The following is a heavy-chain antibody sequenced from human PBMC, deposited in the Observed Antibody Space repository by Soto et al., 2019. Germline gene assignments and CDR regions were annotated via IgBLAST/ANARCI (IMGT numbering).Heavy chain of an antibody. CDR3: ATLAELAYFDY. CDR1: GFTVSSNY. D-gene: IGHD6-13*01. V-gene: IGHV3-66*01. Sequence: EVQLVESGGGLVQPGGSLRLSCAASGFTVSSNYMSWVRQAPGKGLEWVSVIYSGGSTYYADSVKGRFTISRDNSKNTLYLQMNSLRAEDTAVYYCATLAELAYFDYWGQGTLVTVSS. J-gene: IGHJ4*02. CDR2: IYSGGST.